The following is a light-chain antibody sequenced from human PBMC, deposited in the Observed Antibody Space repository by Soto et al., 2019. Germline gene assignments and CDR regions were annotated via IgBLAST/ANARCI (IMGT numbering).Light chain of an antibody. CDR3: QPYGGSPPYT. Sequence: EIVLTQSPGTLSLSPGERATLSCRASQSVSSIYLAWYQQKPGQAPRLLIYRASSRATGIPDRFSGSGSCTDFTLTISRLEPEDFAVYYCQPYGGSPPYTFGQGTKLEIK. CDR1: QSVSSIY. V-gene: IGKV3-20*01. J-gene: IGKJ2*01. CDR2: RAS.